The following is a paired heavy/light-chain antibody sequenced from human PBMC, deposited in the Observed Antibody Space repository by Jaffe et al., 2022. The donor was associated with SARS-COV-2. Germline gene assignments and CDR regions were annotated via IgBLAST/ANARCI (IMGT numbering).Heavy chain of an antibody. J-gene: IGHJ4*02. CDR2: IWYDGSNK. Sequence: QVQLVESGGGVVQPGSSLRLSCAASGFTFTSYGMHWVRQAPGKGLEWVAVIWYDGSNKFYADSVKGRFTISRDNSKNTLYLQMNGLRADDTAIYYCARDKVDHSGESDYWGQGTLVTVSS. CDR3: ARDKVDHSGESDY. D-gene: IGHD7-27*01. CDR1: GFTFTSYG. V-gene: IGHV3-33*01.
Light chain of an antibody. V-gene: IGKV1-39*01. CDR3: QHSYSTPIT. CDR1: QSIANY. J-gene: IGKJ5*01. Sequence: DIQMTQSPSSLSASVGDRVTITCRASQSIANYLNWYQQKPGKAPNLLIYAASSLQSGVPSRFSGSGSGTDFTLSISSLQPEDFATYYCQHSYSTPITFGQGTRLDIK. CDR2: AAS.